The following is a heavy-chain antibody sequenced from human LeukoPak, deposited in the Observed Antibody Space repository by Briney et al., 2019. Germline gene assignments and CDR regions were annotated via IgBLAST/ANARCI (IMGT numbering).Heavy chain of an antibody. J-gene: IGHJ4*02. CDR1: VGSFSGYY. D-gene: IGHD3-22*01. V-gene: IGHV4-34*01. CDR2: INHSGST. Sequence: SETLSLTCAVYVGSFSGYYWSWIRQPPGKGLEWIGEINHSGSTNYNPSLKSRVTISVDTSKNQFSLKLSSVTAADTAVYYCARLSIVVALDDYWGQGTLVTVSP. CDR3: ARLSIVVALDDY.